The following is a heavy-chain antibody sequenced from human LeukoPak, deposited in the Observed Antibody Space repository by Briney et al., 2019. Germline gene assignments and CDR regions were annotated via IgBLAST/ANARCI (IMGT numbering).Heavy chain of an antibody. Sequence: GESLKISCKGSGYSFTSYWIGWVRQMPGRGLEWMGISYPGDSDTRYSPSFQGQVTISADKSISTAYLQWSSLKASDTAMYYCARFPYPYSSSWTPFDYWGQGTLVTVSS. CDR2: SYPGDSDT. J-gene: IGHJ4*02. D-gene: IGHD6-13*01. CDR3: ARFPYPYSSSWTPFDY. CDR1: GYSFTSYW. V-gene: IGHV5-51*01.